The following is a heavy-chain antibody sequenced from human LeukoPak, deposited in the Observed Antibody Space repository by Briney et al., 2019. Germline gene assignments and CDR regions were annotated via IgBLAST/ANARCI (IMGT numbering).Heavy chain of an antibody. CDR1: GFTFSNSG. Sequence: PGRSLRLSCAASGFTFSNSGMHWVRQAPGKGLEWVAVISYDGRNKYYTDSVKGRFTISRVNSKNTVYLQMNSLRAEDTAVYYCAKDHSIAAAGYYFDYWGQGTLVTVSS. J-gene: IGHJ4*02. CDR2: ISYDGRNK. V-gene: IGHV3-30*18. D-gene: IGHD6-25*01. CDR3: AKDHSIAAAGYYFDY.